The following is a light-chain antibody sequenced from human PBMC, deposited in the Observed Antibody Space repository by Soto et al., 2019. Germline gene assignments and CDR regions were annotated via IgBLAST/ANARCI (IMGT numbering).Light chain of an antibody. V-gene: IGLV2-14*01. CDR2: EVS. CDR1: SSDGGGYNY. Sequence: QSVLTQPASVSGSPGQSITISCTGTSSDGGGYNYVSWYQQHPGKAPKLMIYEVSNRPSGVSNRFSGSKSGNTASLTISGLQAEDEADYYCSSYTSSSSPHVVFGGGTKLTVL. J-gene: IGLJ2*01. CDR3: SSYTSSSSPHVV.